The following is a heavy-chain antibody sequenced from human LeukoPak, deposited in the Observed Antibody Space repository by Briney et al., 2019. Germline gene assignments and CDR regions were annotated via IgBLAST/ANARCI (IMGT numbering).Heavy chain of an antibody. Sequence: SETLSLTCTVSGGSISSYYWSWIRQPPGKGLEWIGYIYYSGSTNYNPSLKSRVTISVDTSKNQFSLKLSSVTAADTAVYYCARAVRSHCSSTSCDPFYYYYGMDVWGQGTTVTVSS. V-gene: IGHV4-59*01. J-gene: IGHJ6*02. CDR3: ARAVRSHCSSTSCDPFYYYYGMDV. CDR1: GGSISSYY. CDR2: IYYSGST. D-gene: IGHD2-2*01.